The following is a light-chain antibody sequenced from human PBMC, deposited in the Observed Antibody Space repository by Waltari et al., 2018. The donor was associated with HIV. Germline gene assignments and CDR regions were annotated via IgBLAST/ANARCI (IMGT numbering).Light chain of an antibody. Sequence: SCTGTSSDVGGYNYVSWYQQHPGKAPKLMIYDVSKRPSGVSNRFSGSKSGNTASLTISGLQAEDEADYYCSSYTSSSTLVFGGGTKLTVL. CDR3: SSYTSSSTLV. J-gene: IGLJ3*02. V-gene: IGLV2-14*04. CDR2: DVS. CDR1: SSDVGGYNY.